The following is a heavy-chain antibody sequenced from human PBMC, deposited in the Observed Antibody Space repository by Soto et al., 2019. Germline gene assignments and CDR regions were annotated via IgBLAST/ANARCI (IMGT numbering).Heavy chain of an antibody. Sequence: QVQLVQSGTEVKKPGASVKVSCKASGYTFTNYGITWVRQAPGQGLEWMGWINPNNGATHYGLSFQGRVTMTRDTSISTAYMELSSLRSDDTAVYYCASHDPGARFDPWGQGTLVIVSS. CDR1: GYTFTNYG. CDR3: ASHDPGARFDP. V-gene: IGHV1-2*02. D-gene: IGHD1-1*01. J-gene: IGHJ5*02. CDR2: INPNNGAT.